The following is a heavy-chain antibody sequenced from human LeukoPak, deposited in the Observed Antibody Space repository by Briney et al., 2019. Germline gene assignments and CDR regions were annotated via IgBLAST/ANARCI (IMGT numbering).Heavy chain of an antibody. V-gene: IGHV3-7*03. CDR1: GFTFRKYW. J-gene: IGHJ4*02. CDR2: IAANGNDK. Sequence: GGSLRLSCAASGFTFRKYWMAWVRQAPGRGLEWVATIAANGNDKDYEDALQGRFTISRDNARNSLSLRIDSLSAEDTAQYYCAREVFFQFDNWGQGALVTVSS. CDR3: AREVFFQFDN.